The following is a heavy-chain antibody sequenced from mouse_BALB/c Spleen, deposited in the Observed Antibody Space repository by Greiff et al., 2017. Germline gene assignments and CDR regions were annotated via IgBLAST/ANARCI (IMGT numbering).Heavy chain of an antibody. Sequence: EVKLVESGGGLVKPGGSLKLSCAASGFTFSSYAMSWVRQTPEKRLEWVASISSGGSTYYPDSVKGRFTISRDNARNILYLQMSSLRSEDTAMYYCARGRGWCPYDYWGQGTTLTVSS. J-gene: IGHJ2*01. CDR3: ARGRGWCPYDY. CDR1: GFTFSSYA. CDR2: ISSGGST. V-gene: IGHV5-6-5*01. D-gene: IGHD1-1*02.